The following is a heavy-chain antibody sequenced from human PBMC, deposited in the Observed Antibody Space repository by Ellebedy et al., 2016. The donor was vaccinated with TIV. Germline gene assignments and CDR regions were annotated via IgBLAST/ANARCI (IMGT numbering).Heavy chain of an antibody. CDR2: LSTSGNY. CDR3: AKRRSPGNVKWSDFDS. CDR1: GLTFSNYA. D-gene: IGHD2-15*01. Sequence: GGSLRLXXAASGLTFSNYALNWVRQAPGKGPECVSSLSTSGNYNYADSVKGRFTMSRDKSTSTLYLQMNGLRAEDTAVYYCAKRRSPGNVKWSDFDSWGQGTLVTVSS. J-gene: IGHJ4*02. V-gene: IGHV3-23*01.